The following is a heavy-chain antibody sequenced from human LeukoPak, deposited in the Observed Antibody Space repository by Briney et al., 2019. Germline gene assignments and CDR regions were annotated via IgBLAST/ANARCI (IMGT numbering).Heavy chain of an antibody. J-gene: IGHJ5*02. Sequence: PSETLSLTCTVSGGSISSYYWSWIRQPPGKGLEWIGYIYYSGSTNYNPSLKSRVTISVDTSKNQLSLKLSSVTAADTAVYYCARVGDIVVVPAAMPAWFDPWGQGTLVTVSS. CDR2: IYYSGST. CDR3: ARVGDIVVVPAAMPAWFDP. CDR1: GGSISSYY. V-gene: IGHV4-59*01. D-gene: IGHD2-2*01.